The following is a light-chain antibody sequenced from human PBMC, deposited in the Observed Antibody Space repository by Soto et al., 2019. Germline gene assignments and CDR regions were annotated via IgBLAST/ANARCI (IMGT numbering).Light chain of an antibody. CDR1: QSISTW. J-gene: IGKJ4*01. CDR2: DAS. Sequence: DIQMTQSPSTLSASVGDRVTITCRASQSISTWLAWYQQKPGEAPNLLIYDASSLQSGVPSRFSGSGSGTDFTLTISSLQPEDFATYYCQQANSFPLTFGGGTKVDIK. V-gene: IGKV1-12*01. CDR3: QQANSFPLT.